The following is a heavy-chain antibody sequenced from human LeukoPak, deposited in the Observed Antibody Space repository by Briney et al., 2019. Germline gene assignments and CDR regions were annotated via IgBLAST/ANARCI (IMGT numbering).Heavy chain of an antibody. V-gene: IGHV3-30-3*01. Sequence: GGSLRLSCAASGFTFSSYAMHWVRQAPGKGLEWVAVISYDGSNKYYADSVKGRFTISRGNSKNTLYLQMNSLRAEDTAVYYCAREDSGWYQDAFDIWGQGTMVTVSS. D-gene: IGHD6-19*01. CDR1: GFTFSSYA. J-gene: IGHJ3*02. CDR3: AREDSGWYQDAFDI. CDR2: ISYDGSNK.